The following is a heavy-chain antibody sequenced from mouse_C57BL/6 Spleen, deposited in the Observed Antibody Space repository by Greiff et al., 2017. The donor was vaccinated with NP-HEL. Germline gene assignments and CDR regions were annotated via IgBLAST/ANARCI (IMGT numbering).Heavy chain of an antibody. CDR1: GSTFTSYW. CDR2: IDPPDGYT. D-gene: IGHD1-1*01. J-gene: IGHJ1*03. CDR3: AREFDYGSSLGYFDV. Sequence: QVQLQQPGAELVRPGTSVKLSCKASGSTFTSYWMHWVKQRPGQGLEWIGGIDPPDGYTNYNQKFKGKATLTVDTSSSTAYMQLSRLTSEDSAVYYCAREFDYGSSLGYFDVWGTGTTVTVSS. V-gene: IGHV1-59*01.